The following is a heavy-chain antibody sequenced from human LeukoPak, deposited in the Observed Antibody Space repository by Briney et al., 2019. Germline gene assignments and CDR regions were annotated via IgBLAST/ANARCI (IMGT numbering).Heavy chain of an antibody. CDR1: GFTVSSNY. V-gene: IGHV3-66*01. CDR2: IYSGGST. CDR3: ARALGPSSTLDY. Sequence: GGSLRLSCAASGFTVSSNYMSWVRPAPGKGLEWVSVIYSGGSTYYADSVKGRFTISRDNSKNTLYLQMNSLRDEDTAVYYCARALGPSSTLDYWGQGTLVTVSS. J-gene: IGHJ4*02.